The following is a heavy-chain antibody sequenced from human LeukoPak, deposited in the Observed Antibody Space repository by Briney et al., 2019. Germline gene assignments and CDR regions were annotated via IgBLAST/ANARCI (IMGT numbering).Heavy chain of an antibody. CDR2: INPSGGST. V-gene: IGHV1-46*03. D-gene: IGHD3-22*01. CDR3: ASDSSSYSYFDY. Sequence: ASVKVSCMASGYTFTSYYIHWVRQAPGQGLEWMGIINPSGGSTSYAQKFQGRVTMTRDTSTSTVYMELSSLRSEDTAVYYCASDSSSYSYFDYWGQGTLVTVSS. CDR1: GYTFTSYY. J-gene: IGHJ4*02.